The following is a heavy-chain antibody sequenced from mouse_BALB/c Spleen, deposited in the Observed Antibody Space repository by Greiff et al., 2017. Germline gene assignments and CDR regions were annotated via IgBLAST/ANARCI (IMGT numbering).Heavy chain of an antibody. CDR2: IWAGGST. V-gene: IGHV2-9*02. D-gene: IGHD1-1*01. J-gene: IGHJ4*01. CDR1: GFSLTSYG. Sequence: VKLVESGPGLVAPSQSLSITCTVSGFSLTSYGVHWVRQPPGKGLEWLGVIWAGGSTNYNSALMSRLSISKDNSKSQVFLKMNSLQTDDTAMYYCARDFPTGNYYAMDYWGQGTSVTVSS. CDR3: ARDFPTGNYYAMDY.